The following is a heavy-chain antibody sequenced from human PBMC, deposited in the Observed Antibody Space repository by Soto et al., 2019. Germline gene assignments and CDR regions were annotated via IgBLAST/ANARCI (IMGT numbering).Heavy chain of an antibody. D-gene: IGHD6-6*01. CDR1: GFTFSSYA. J-gene: IGHJ6*02. CDR2: ISYDGSNK. CDR3: ARGPSGSAPYGMDV. Sequence: LRLSCAASGFTFSSYAMHWVRQAPGKGLEWVAVISYDGSNKYYADSVKGRFTISRDNSKNTLYLQMNSLRAEDTAVYYCARGPSGSAPYGMDVWGQGTTVTVSS. V-gene: IGHV3-30-3*01.